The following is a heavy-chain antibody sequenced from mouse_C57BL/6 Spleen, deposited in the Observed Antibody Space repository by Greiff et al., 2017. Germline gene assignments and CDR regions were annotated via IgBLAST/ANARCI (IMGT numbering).Heavy chain of an antibody. Sequence: QVQLQQSGAELMKPGASVKLSCKATGYTFTGYWIEWVKQRPGHGLEWLGEILPGSGSTNYNEKFKGKATFTADTSSNTAYMQLSILTTGDSAIYYCARGGIAPFAYWGQGTLVTVSA. CDR1: GYTFTGYW. V-gene: IGHV1-9*01. CDR2: ILPGSGST. CDR3: ARGGIAPFAY. J-gene: IGHJ3*01.